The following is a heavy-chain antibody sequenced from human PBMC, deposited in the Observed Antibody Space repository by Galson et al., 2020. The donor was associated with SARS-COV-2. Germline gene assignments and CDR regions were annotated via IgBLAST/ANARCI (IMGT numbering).Heavy chain of an antibody. CDR3: LAFSSTRHNY. CDR1: AFPYSVYA. V-gene: IGHV3-64D*09. CDR2: LRATGGTS. D-gene: IGHD6-13*01. J-gene: IGHJ4*02. Sequence: WSLIPPCSASAFPYSVYAMHWVRQAPGEGLPSVSALRATGGTSFYADSVSGRFTMSRDNSRNTFYLQMTGLRLEDTAFYYCLAFSSTRHNYWGQGTLVTVSS.